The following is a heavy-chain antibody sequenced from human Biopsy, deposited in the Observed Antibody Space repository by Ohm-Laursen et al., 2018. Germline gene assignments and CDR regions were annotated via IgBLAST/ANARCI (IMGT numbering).Heavy chain of an antibody. CDR2: ISSGATNT. CDR3: ARDTRWSPYSMDV. V-gene: IGHV3-11*01. CDR1: GFTFSDYF. J-gene: IGHJ6*02. Sequence: SLRLSCSASGFTFSDYFMSWVRQAPGKGLEWISYISSGATNTNYADSMKGRVTISRDNAKNSLYLQMHSLRAEDTAVYYCARDTRWSPYSMDVWGQGTTVTVSS. D-gene: IGHD4-23*01.